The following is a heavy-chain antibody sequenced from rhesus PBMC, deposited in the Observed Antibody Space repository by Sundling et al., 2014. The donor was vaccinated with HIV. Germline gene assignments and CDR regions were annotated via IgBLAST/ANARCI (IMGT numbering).Heavy chain of an antibody. Sequence: QVQLQESGPGLVKPSETLSLTCAVSGGSFSGYYWAWIRQPPGKGLEYIGYISGSSGTTYYNPSLRSRVTISKDTSKNQFSLKLNSVTAADTAVYYCARDGGCTGSGCYPIDAFISGAKGSGSPSLQ. J-gene: IGHJ3*01. CDR1: GGSFSGYY. CDR2: ISGSSGTT. CDR3: ARDGGCTGSGCYPIDAFIS. D-gene: IGHD2-21*01. V-gene: IGHV4-99*02.